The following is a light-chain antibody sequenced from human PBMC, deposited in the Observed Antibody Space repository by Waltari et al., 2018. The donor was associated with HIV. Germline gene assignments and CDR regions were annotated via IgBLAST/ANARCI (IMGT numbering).Light chain of an antibody. J-gene: IGKJ1*01. CDR1: QSVLYSSNNKNY. CDR2: WAS. CDR3: HQSYITPWT. V-gene: IGKV4-1*01. Sequence: DIVMTQSPDSLAVSLGERGTITCKSSQSVLYSSNNKNYLAWYQKKPGQPPKLLIYWASTREFGVPDRFSGSGSGTDFTLTISSLQAEDVAVYYCHQSYITPWTFGRGTKVEIK.